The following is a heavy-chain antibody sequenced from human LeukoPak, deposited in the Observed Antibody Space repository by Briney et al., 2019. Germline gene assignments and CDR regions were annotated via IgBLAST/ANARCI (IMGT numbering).Heavy chain of an antibody. CDR1: GFTFSNFW. D-gene: IGHD3-3*01. CDR3: ARDAFFWAFDY. J-gene: IGHJ4*02. CDR2: IYGDGSFT. Sequence: GGSLRLSCAASGFTFSNFWMHWVRQAPGKGLVWVALIYGDGSFTRYADSVKGRFTISRDNAKNTVYLQMNSLRAEDTAIYYCARDAFFWAFDYWGQGTLVTVSS. V-gene: IGHV3-74*01.